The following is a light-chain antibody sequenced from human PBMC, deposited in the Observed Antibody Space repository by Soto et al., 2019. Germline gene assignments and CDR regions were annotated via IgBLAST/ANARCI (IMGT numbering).Light chain of an antibody. J-gene: IGKJ5*01. V-gene: IGKV3-20*01. CDR1: ESISSNY. Sequence: EIVLTQSPGTLSLSPGERATLSCRASESISSNYLAWYQQKPGQAPRLLISGASNRAAGIPDRFSGSGSGTDFTLTISRLGPEDFAVFYCQQYGTWITFGQGTRLEIK. CDR2: GAS. CDR3: QQYGTWIT.